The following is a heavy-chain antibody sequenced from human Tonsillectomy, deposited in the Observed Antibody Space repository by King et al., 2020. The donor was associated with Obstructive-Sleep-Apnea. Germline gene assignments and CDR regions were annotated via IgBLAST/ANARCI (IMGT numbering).Heavy chain of an antibody. Sequence: VQLVESGGGLVKPGGSLRLSCAASGFTFSNAWMSWVRQAPGKGLEWVGRIKSKTDGGTTDYAAPVKGRFTISRDDSKNTLYLQMNSLKTEDTAVYYCTCGVSPLYYYYYGMDVWGQGTTVTVSS. V-gene: IGHV3-15*01. CDR2: IKSKTDGGTT. J-gene: IGHJ6*02. CDR3: TCGVSPLYYYYYGMDV. D-gene: IGHD1-26*01. CDR1: GFTFSNAW.